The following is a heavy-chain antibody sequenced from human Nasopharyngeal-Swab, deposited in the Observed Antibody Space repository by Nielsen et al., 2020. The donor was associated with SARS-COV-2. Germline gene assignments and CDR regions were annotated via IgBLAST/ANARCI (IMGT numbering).Heavy chain of an antibody. J-gene: IGHJ6*02. CDR3: ARFLGDSSGYYYGMDV. V-gene: IGHV4-34*01. CDR2: INHSGST. CDR1: GGSFSGYY. D-gene: IGHD3-22*01. Sequence: SETLSLTCAVYGGSFSGYYWSWIRQPPGKGLEWIGEINHSGSTNYNPSLKSRVTISVDTSKNQFSLKLSSVTAADTAVYYCARFLGDSSGYYYGMDVWGQGTTVTVSS.